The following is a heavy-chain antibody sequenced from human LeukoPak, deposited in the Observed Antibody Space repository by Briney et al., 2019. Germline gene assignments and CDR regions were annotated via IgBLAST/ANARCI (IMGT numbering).Heavy chain of an antibody. D-gene: IGHD2-2*01. CDR3: ARGAPRVPQLLDY. CDR1: GYTFTGYY. J-gene: IGHJ4*02. V-gene: IGHV1-2*02. Sequence: GASVKVSCKASGYTFTGYYMHWVRQATGQGLEWMGWINPNSGGTNYAQKFQGRVAMTRDTSISTAYMELSRLRSDDTAVYYCARGAPRVPQLLDYWGQGTLVTVSS. CDR2: INPNSGGT.